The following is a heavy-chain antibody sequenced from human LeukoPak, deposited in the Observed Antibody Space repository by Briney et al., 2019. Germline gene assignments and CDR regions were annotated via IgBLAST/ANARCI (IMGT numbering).Heavy chain of an antibody. V-gene: IGHV3-30*02. CDR2: IRGDGTSQ. Sequence: GGSLRLSCVASGVTFSSYGMHWVRQVPGKGLEWVAFIRGDGTSQYYVDSVKGRFFIPRDNSKNTLYLQMNSLRAEDTAVYYCAAPNDFWNGYDYYMDVWGKGTTVSVSS. CDR1: GVTFSSYG. CDR3: AAPNDFWNGYDYYMDV. D-gene: IGHD3-3*01. J-gene: IGHJ6*03.